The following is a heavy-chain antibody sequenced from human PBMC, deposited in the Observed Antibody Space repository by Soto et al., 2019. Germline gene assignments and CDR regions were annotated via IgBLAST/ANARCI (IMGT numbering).Heavy chain of an antibody. CDR2: INAGNGNT. V-gene: IGHV1-3*01. CDR3: AREEKDYDFWSGYYSWFDP. D-gene: IGHD3-3*01. CDR1: GYTFTSYA. Sequence: ASVKVSCKASGYTFTSYAMHWARQAPGQRLEWMGWINAGNGNTKYSQKFQGRVTITRDTSASTAYMELSSLRSEDTAVYYCAREEKDYDFWSGYYSWFDPWGQGTLVTVPQ. J-gene: IGHJ5*02.